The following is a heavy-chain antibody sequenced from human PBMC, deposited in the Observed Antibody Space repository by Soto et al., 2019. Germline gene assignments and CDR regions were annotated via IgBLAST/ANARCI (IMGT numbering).Heavy chain of an antibody. Sequence: TLSSEASGFIGDSYYMICVRQAPGKGLEWVSTILVGGSTHYEDSVKGRFTISRDRSKNTLYLQMNSLTAGDTAVYYCAKATATGGGAFDICGQGTMVTVSS. CDR1: GFIGDSYY. D-gene: IGHD2-8*02. CDR2: ILVGGST. V-gene: IGHV3-23*01. CDR3: AKATATGGGAFDI. J-gene: IGHJ3*02.